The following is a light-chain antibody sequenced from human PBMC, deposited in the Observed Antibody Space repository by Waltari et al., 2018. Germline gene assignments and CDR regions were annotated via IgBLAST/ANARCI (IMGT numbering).Light chain of an antibody. CDR1: HSNVGGSS. J-gene: IGLJ3*02. Sequence: QSVSTQPPSASGTPGQRVTISCSGSHSNVGGSSLNLYQQPPGTAPKLLIYNGDQRPSGVPDRFSGSKAATSASLAISDLQSEDEADYYCAAWDDRLKGWVFGGGTKVTVL. V-gene: IGLV1-44*01. CDR3: AAWDDRLKGWV. CDR2: NGD.